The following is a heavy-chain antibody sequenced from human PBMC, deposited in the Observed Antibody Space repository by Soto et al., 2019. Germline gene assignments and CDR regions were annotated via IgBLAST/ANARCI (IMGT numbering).Heavy chain of an antibody. Sequence: QLQLQESGPGLVKPSETLSLTCTVSGGSISSYYWGWIRRPPGKGLEWIGSIYYSGSTYYNPSLKSRVTISVDTSKNQFSLKLSSVTAADPAVYYCARLWGYSFDYWGQGALVTVSS. CDR3: ARLWGYSFDY. CDR1: GGSISSYY. D-gene: IGHD7-27*01. J-gene: IGHJ4*02. CDR2: IYYSGST. V-gene: IGHV4-39*01.